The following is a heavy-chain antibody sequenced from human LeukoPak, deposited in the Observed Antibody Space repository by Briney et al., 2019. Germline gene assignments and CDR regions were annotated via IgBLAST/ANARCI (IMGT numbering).Heavy chain of an antibody. CDR3: ARDDVAWNDVHWFDP. J-gene: IGHJ5*02. CDR2: ISSTTTYI. CDR1: GFTFSYYT. Sequence: GGSLRLSCAPSGFTFSYYTMNWVRQGPGGGVEWVSSISSTTTYIYYADSVKGRFTISRDNAKNSLYLQMSSLRAEDTAVYYCARDDVAWNDVHWFDPWGQGTLVTGSS. D-gene: IGHD1-1*01. V-gene: IGHV3-21*01.